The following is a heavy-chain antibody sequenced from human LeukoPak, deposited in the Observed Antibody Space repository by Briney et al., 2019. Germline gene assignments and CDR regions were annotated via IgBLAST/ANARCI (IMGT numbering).Heavy chain of an antibody. CDR1: GFTFSSYS. CDR3: AKDYGVWSGYYLDI. CDR2: ISGSGGST. J-gene: IGHJ3*02. V-gene: IGHV3-23*01. Sequence: GGSLRLSCAASGFTFSSYSMNWVRQAPGKGLEWVSAISGSGGSTYYADSVKGRFTISRDNSKNTLYLQMNSLRAGDTAVYYCAKDYGVWSGYYLDIWGQGTMVTVSS. D-gene: IGHD3-3*01.